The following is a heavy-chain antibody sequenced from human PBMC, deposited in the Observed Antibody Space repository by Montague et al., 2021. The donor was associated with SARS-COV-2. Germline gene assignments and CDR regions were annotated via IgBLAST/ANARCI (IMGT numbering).Heavy chain of an antibody. Sequence: SETLSLTCAVYGGSFSGYYWNWIRQPPGKGLEWIGEINHSRSTNYNPSLKSRVTISVDTSNNQFSLKLTSVTAADTAVYYCARGPTNNIGMVATRLGYWGQGALVTVSS. J-gene: IGHJ4*02. CDR1: GGSFSGYY. CDR3: ARGPTNNIGMVATRLGY. V-gene: IGHV4-34*01. CDR2: INHSRST. D-gene: IGHD5-12*01.